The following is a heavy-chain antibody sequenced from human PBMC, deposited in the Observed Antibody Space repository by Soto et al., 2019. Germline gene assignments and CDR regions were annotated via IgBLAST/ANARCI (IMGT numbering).Heavy chain of an antibody. CDR1: GYTFTSYY. J-gene: IGHJ6*02. CDR3: ARIPYYYDSSGYYTNYGMDV. Sequence: QVQLVQSGAEVKKPGASVKVSCKASGYTFTSYYMHWVRQAPGQGLELMGIINPSGGSTSYAQKFQGRVTMNRDTSTSTVYMELSSLRSADTAVYYCARIPYYYDSSGYYTNYGMDVWGQGTTVTVSS. D-gene: IGHD3-22*01. V-gene: IGHV1-46*01. CDR2: INPSGGST.